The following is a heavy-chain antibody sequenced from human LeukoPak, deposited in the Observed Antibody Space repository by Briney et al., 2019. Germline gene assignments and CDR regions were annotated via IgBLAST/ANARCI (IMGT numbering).Heavy chain of an antibody. CDR2: ISGTGGST. J-gene: IGHJ4*02. CDR3: AKVRTGHYFDY. CDR1: GFTFSNYA. V-gene: IGHV3-23*01. Sequence: GGSLRLSCAASGFTFSNYAMSWVRQAPGKGLEWVSSISGTGGSTYYADSVKGRFTISRDKSNNTLFLQMNSLRAEDTAVYYCAKVRTGHYFDYWGQGTLVTVSS. D-gene: IGHD1-1*01.